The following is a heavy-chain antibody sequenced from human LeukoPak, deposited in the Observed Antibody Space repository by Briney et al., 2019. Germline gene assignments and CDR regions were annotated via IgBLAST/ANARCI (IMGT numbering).Heavy chain of an antibody. D-gene: IGHD5-12*01. Sequence: SETLSLTCAVYGGSFSGYYWSWIRQPPGKGLEWIGEINHSGSTYYNPSLKSRVTIAVETSKNQFSLKLSSVTAADKAVYYCARSCRILDIVATIRARLGGNGFDIWGQGTMVTVSS. CDR2: INHSGST. V-gene: IGHV4-34*01. CDR3: ARSCRILDIVATIRARLGGNGFDI. CDR1: GGSFSGYY. J-gene: IGHJ3*02.